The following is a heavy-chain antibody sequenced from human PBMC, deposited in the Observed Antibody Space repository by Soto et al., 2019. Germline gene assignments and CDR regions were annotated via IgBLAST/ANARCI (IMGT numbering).Heavy chain of an antibody. CDR3: ARSTYKGIAAAGRIDY. V-gene: IGHV1-2*02. J-gene: IGHJ4*02. CDR1: RYTFTDHY. CDR2: INSNSGGT. Sequence: ASVKVSCRDSRYTFTDHYINWVRQAPVQGLEWMGWINSNSGGTNYAQMFQGSVTMTRDTSVSTAYMELSRLRSYDTAVYYCARSTYKGIAAAGRIDYWGQGTLVTVSS. D-gene: IGHD6-13*01.